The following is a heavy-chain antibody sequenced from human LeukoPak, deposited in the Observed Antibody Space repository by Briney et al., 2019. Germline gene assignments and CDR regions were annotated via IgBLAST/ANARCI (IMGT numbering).Heavy chain of an antibody. Sequence: GGSLRLSCAASGFTFSSYAMSWVRQAPGKGLEWVSAISGSGGSTYYADSVKGRFTISRDNSKNTLYLQMNSLRAEDTAVYYCARRTSGTDFMGSDYWGQGTLVTVSS. D-gene: IGHD1-26*01. CDR3: ARRTSGTDFMGSDY. CDR2: ISGSGGST. CDR1: GFTFSSYA. J-gene: IGHJ4*02. V-gene: IGHV3-23*01.